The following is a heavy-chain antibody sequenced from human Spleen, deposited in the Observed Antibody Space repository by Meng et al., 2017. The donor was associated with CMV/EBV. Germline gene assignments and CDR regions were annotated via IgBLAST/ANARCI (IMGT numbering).Heavy chain of an antibody. CDR3: ATSLAAAGRGNWFDP. CDR1: CGSFGGYY. CDR2: INHSGST. J-gene: IGHJ5*02. Sequence: YCGSFGGYYCSLRRQPPGKGLEWIGEINHSGSTNYNPSLKSRVTISVDTSKNQFSLKLSSVTAADTAVYYCATSLAAAGRGNWFDPWGQGTLVTVSS. V-gene: IGHV4-34*01. D-gene: IGHD6-13*01.